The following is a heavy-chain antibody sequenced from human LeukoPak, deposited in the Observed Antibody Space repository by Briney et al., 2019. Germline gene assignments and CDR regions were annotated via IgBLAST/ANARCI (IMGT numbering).Heavy chain of an antibody. Sequence: SETLSLXCTVSGGSISSGYWSWIRQPPGKELEWIGYIYYSGSTNYNPSLKSRVTISVDTSKNQFSLKLTSVTAADTAVYYCARGLYDYVWGSYRNWGQGTLVTVSS. CDR2: IYYSGST. J-gene: IGHJ4*02. D-gene: IGHD3-16*02. V-gene: IGHV4-59*01. CDR3: ARGLYDYVWGSYRN. CDR1: GGSISSGY.